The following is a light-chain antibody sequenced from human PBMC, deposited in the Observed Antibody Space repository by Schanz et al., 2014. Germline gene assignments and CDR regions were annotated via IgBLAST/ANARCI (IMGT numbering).Light chain of an antibody. CDR1: SSNIGAGYD. J-gene: IGLJ2*01. Sequence: QSVLTQPPSVSGAPGQRVTISCTGNSSNIGAGYDVHWYQQFPGTAPKLLIYGNINRPSGVPDRFSGSKSGTSASLAITGLQADDEADYYCQSYDSSLSGSVFGGGTKLTVL. CDR3: QSYDSSLSGSV. V-gene: IGLV1-40*01. CDR2: GNI.